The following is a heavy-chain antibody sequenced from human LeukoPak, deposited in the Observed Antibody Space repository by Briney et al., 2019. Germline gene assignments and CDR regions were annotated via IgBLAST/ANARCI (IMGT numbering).Heavy chain of an antibody. CDR2: IRYDGSNK. V-gene: IGHV3-30*02. CDR1: GFTFSSYG. D-gene: IGHD2-2*01. CDR3: AKVGFQLPDY. J-gene: IGHJ4*02. Sequence: GGSLRLSCAASGFTFSSYGMHWVRQAPGKGLEWVAFIRYDGSNKYYADSVKGRFTISRDNSKNTLYLQMNSLIAEDTAVYYCAKVGFQLPDYWGQGTLVTVSS.